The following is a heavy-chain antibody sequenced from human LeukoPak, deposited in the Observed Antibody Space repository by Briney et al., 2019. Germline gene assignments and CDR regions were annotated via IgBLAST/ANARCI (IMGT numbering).Heavy chain of an antibody. CDR3: ARQDEGDYVIGGFDY. Sequence: GEFLKISCKGSGYSFTSYWIGWVRQMPGKGLEWMGIIYPGDSDTRYSPSFQGQVTISADKSISTAYLQWSSLKASDTAMYYCARQDEGDYVIGGFDYWGQGTLVTVSS. V-gene: IGHV5-51*01. CDR2: IYPGDSDT. CDR1: GYSFTSYW. J-gene: IGHJ4*02. D-gene: IGHD4-17*01.